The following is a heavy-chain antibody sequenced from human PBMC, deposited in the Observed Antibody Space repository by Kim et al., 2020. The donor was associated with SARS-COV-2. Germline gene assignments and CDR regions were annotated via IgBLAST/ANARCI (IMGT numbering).Heavy chain of an antibody. CDR3: ARGRNSGYGMTSFEY. J-gene: IGHJ4*02. D-gene: IGHD5-12*01. Sequence: PYLKSRLTISVDTSKNQFSLKLSSVTATDTAVYYCARGRNSGYGMTSFEYWGQGTLVTVSS. V-gene: IGHV4-4*08.